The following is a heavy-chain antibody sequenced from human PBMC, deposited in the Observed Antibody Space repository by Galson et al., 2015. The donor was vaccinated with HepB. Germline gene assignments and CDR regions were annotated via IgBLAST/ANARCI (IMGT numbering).Heavy chain of an antibody. CDR2: IYYSGST. D-gene: IGHD2-21*02. Sequence: ETLSLTCTVSGGSISSYYWSWIRQPPGKGLEWIGYIYYSGSTNYNPSLKSRVTISVDTSKNQFSLKLSSVTAADTAVYYCARQNIAYCGGDCYVDYWGQGTLVTVSS. CDR3: ARQNIAYCGGDCYVDY. V-gene: IGHV4-59*01. J-gene: IGHJ4*02. CDR1: GGSISSYY.